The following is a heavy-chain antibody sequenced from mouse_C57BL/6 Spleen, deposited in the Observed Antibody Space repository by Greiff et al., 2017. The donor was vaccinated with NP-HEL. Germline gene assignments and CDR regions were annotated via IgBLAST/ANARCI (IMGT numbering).Heavy chain of an antibody. CDR1: GYTFTSYW. Sequence: VQLQQPGAELVKPGASVSMSCKVSGYTFTSYWITWVQQRPGQGLEWIGDIYPGSGSTNYNEKFKSKAILTVDTSSSTAYMQLSSLTSEDYAVYYCAREVVATRGAMDYWGQGTSVTVSS. V-gene: IGHV1-55*01. CDR2: IYPGSGST. CDR3: AREVVATRGAMDY. D-gene: IGHD1-1*01. J-gene: IGHJ4*01.